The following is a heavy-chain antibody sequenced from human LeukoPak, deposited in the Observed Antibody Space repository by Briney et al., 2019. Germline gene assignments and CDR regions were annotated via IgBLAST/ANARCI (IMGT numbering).Heavy chain of an antibody. Sequence: PGRSLRLSCAASGFTFSSYGMHWVRQAPGKVLEWVAVISYDGSNKYYADSVKGRFTISRDNSKNTLYLQMNSLRAEDTAVYYCAKQPHYGRLVDYWGQGTLVTVSS. CDR3: AKQPHYGRLVDY. CDR1: GFTFSSYG. V-gene: IGHV3-30*18. CDR2: ISYDGSNK. D-gene: IGHD3-10*01. J-gene: IGHJ4*02.